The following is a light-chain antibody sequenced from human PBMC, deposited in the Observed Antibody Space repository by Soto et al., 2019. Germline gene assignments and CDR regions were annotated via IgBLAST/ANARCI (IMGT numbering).Light chain of an antibody. J-gene: IGKJ5*01. Sequence: EIVLTQSPGTLSLSPGERATLSCRASQSVDSKYLAWYQQKPGQAPRILIFAASSRATGIPDRFSGSGSGTDFTLTISSLQSEDFEIYYCQQYNNWPITFGQGTRLENK. CDR3: QQYNNWPIT. V-gene: IGKV3-20*01. CDR1: QSVDSKY. CDR2: AAS.